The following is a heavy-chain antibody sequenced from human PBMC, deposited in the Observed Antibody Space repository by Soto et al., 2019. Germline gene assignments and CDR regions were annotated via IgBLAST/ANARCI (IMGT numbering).Heavy chain of an antibody. Sequence: SETLYLTCTVSGGSISNYYCSWIRQPPGKGLEWIGYIYYSGSTNYNPSLKSRVTISVDTSKNQFSLKLSSVTAADTAVYYCARAGAATLSDYWGQGTLVTVS. D-gene: IGHD2-15*01. CDR2: IYYSGST. J-gene: IGHJ4*02. V-gene: IGHV4-59*01. CDR1: GGSISNYY. CDR3: ARAGAATLSDY.